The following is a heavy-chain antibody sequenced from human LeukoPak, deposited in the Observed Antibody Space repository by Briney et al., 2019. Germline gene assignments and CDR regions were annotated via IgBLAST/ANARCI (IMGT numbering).Heavy chain of an antibody. J-gene: IGHJ4*02. Sequence: SETLSLTCTVSGGSISSGDYYWSWIRQPPGKGLEWIGYIYYSGSTYYNPSLKSRVTILVDTSKNQFSLKLSSVTAADTAVYYCARGLAVAGHQWIDYWGQGTLVTVSS. CDR1: GGSISSGDYY. D-gene: IGHD6-19*01. CDR2: IYYSGST. CDR3: ARGLAVAGHQWIDY. V-gene: IGHV4-30-4*02.